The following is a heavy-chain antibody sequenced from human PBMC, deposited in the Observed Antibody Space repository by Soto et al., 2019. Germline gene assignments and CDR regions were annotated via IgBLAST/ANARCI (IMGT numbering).Heavy chain of an antibody. V-gene: IGHV1-69*02. D-gene: IGHD3-10*01. CDR1: GGSFSTYS. J-gene: IGHJ3*02. CDR3: PRGDYYTVAGGALFYI. Sequence: SVKVSCKASGGSFSTYSISWVRQAPGQGLEWMGRVIATVNIANYAQKFQDRLTLFPDKSTMTAYTGLSRLPFEEMVVYYCPRGDYYTVAGGALFYIWDEGTMVTVS. CDR2: VIATVNIA.